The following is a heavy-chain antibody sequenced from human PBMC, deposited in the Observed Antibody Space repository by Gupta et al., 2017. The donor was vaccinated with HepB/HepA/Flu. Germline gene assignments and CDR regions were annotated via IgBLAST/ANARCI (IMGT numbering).Heavy chain of an antibody. CDR2: MSPVSGNT. Sequence: QVQLVQSGAEVKKPGASVKVSCKAYAYTLTTYNINWVRQATGQGLEWMGWMSPVSGNTAYAQKFQGRVALTRNTSITTAYMELSSLRSEDTAVYFCASGYSVSGSYDYWGQGTLVTVSS. V-gene: IGHV1-8*02. J-gene: IGHJ4*02. CDR1: AYTLTTYN. D-gene: IGHD3-10*01. CDR3: ASGYSVSGSYDY.